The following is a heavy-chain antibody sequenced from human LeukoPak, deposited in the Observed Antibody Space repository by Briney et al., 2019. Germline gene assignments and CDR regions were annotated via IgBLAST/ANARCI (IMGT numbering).Heavy chain of an antibody. Sequence: ASVKVSCKASGGTFSSYAISWVRQAPGQGLEWMGGIIPTFGTANYAQKFQGRVTITADESTSTAYMELSSLRSEDTAVYYCAREVITFGGVIVRTYYFDYWGQGTLVTVSS. J-gene: IGHJ4*02. V-gene: IGHV1-69*13. CDR1: GGTFSSYA. D-gene: IGHD3-16*02. CDR3: AREVITFGGVIVRTYYFDY. CDR2: IIPTFGTA.